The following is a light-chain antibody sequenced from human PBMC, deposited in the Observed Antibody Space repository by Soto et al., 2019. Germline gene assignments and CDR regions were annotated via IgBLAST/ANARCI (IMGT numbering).Light chain of an antibody. CDR2: GAS. V-gene: IGKV3-20*01. CDR3: QQYGSSPLT. CDR1: QSVSSSY. J-gene: IGKJ4*01. Sequence: EIVLTQSPGTLSLSPGERATLSCRASQSVSSSYLAWYQQKPGQAPRLLIYGASSRATGIPDRFSGSGSGTDFTLTISTLEPEDFAVYYCQQYGSSPLTFGAGTKVEIQ.